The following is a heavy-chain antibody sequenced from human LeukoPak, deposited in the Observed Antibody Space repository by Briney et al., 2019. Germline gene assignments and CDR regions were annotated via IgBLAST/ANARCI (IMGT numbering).Heavy chain of an antibody. J-gene: IGHJ3*02. Sequence: SETLSLTCTVSDGSISSSSYYWGWIRQPPGKGLEWIGSISYSGSTYNNPSLKSRVTIPVDTSNNQFSLKLSSVTAADTAVYYCARRVAALHAFDIWGQGTMVTVSS. CDR2: ISYSGST. V-gene: IGHV4-39*01. D-gene: IGHD6-13*01. CDR1: DGSISSSSYY. CDR3: ARRVAALHAFDI.